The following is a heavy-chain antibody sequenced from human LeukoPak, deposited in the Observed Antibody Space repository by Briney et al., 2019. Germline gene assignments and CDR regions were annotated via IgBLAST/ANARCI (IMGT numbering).Heavy chain of an antibody. CDR2: IYNTLDT. D-gene: IGHD3-22*01. CDR3: ARRRYYDSTGYNPTYYFDY. CDR1: GDSIIGYY. V-gene: IGHV4-59*01. J-gene: IGHJ4*02. Sequence: SETLSLTCTVSGDSIIGYYWSWIRQPPGKRLEWIGYIYNTLDTTYNPSLESRVTISLDMSNKQFSLRLSSVTAADTAVYYCARRRYYDSTGYNPTYYFDYWGQGILVTLSS.